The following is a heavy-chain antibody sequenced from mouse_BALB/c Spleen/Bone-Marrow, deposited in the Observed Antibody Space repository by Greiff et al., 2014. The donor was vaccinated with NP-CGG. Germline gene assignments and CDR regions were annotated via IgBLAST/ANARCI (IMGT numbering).Heavy chain of an antibody. CDR1: GFTFTDHF. Sequence: EVQLVESGGGLVQPGGSLRLSCTTSGFTFTDHFMTWVRQPPGKALEWLGFIRNKPNGYTTEYNPSVKGRFTISRDNSQGILYLQMNTLRAEDSAIYYCARDYSGYFDFWGQGTTLTVSS. CDR3: ARDYSGYFDF. V-gene: IGHV7-3*02. D-gene: IGHD5-1*01. CDR2: IRNKPNGYTT. J-gene: IGHJ2*01.